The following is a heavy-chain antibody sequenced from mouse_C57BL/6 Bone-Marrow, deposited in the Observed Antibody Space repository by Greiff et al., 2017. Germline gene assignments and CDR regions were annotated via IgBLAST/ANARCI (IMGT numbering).Heavy chain of an antibody. J-gene: IGHJ4*01. CDR3: ARQAGSSYPRYYAMDY. Sequence: VKLMESGPGLVAPSQSLSITCTVSGFSLTSYGVHWVRQPPGKGLEWLVVIWSDGSTTYNSAPKSRLSISKDNSKSQVFLKMNSLQTDDTAMYYCARQAGSSYPRYYAMDYWGQGTSVTVSS. D-gene: IGHD1-1*01. CDR1: GFSLTSYG. CDR2: IWSDGST. V-gene: IGHV2-6-1*01.